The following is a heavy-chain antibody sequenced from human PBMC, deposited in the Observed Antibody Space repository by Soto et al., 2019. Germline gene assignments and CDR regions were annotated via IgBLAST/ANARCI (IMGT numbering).Heavy chain of an antibody. V-gene: IGHV1-8*01. D-gene: IGHD5-18*01. CDR2: MNPNSGNT. J-gene: IGHJ6*03. CDR1: GYTFTSYD. Sequence: ASVTVSCKASGYTFTSYDVNWVRQATGQGLEWMGWMNPNSGNTGYAQKFQGRVTMTRNTSISTAYMELSSLRSEDTAVYYCARGPGYSYGYQWYYYYYYYMDVWGKGTTVTVSS. CDR3: ARGPGYSYGYQWYYYYYYYMDV.